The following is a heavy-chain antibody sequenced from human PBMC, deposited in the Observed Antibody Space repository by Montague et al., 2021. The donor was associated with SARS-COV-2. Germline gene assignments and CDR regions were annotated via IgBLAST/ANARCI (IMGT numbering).Heavy chain of an antibody. D-gene: IGHD6-19*01. J-gene: IGHJ6*02. V-gene: IGHV4-59*12. CDR1: GGSISRYY. Sequence: SETLSLTCTVSGGSISRYYWNWIRQPPGKGLEWIAYIYYSGSTNXNPSLKSRVTISVDTSKNQFSLNVTPVTAADTAIYYCARESGYSSGWRYYYVMDVWGQGTTVTVS. CDR3: ARESGYSSGWRYYYVMDV. CDR2: IYYSGST.